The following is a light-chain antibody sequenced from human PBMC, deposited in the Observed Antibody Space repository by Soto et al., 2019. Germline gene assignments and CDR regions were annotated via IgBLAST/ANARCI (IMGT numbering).Light chain of an antibody. CDR1: QTISNY. V-gene: IGKV1-39*01. J-gene: IGKJ4*01. Sequence: DIQMTQSPSLLSASVGDRVTITCRASQTISNYLNWYQQRPGRAPKLLVSAASTLQSGVPSRFAGGGSGTDFTLTISSLQPEDFATYYCQQSYNTPLTFGGGTKVEI. CDR2: AAS. CDR3: QQSYNTPLT.